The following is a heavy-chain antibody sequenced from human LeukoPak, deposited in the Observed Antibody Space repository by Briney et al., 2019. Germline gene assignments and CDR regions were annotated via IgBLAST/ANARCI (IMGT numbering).Heavy chain of an antibody. D-gene: IGHD3-10*01. CDR1: GYTFTSYG. CDR3: ARGYYGSGSYYLYYYYYMDV. CDR2: ISAYNGNT. Sequence: VASVKVSCKASGYTFTSYGISWVRQAPGQGLEWRGWISAYNGNTNYAQKLQGRVTMTTDTSTSTAYMELRSLRSDDTAVYYCARGYYGSGSYYLYYYYYMDVWGKGTTVTVSS. V-gene: IGHV1-18*01. J-gene: IGHJ6*03.